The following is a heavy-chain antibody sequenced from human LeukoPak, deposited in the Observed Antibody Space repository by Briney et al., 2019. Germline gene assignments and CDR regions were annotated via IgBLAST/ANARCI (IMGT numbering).Heavy chain of an antibody. CDR3: ARWYYREAKAAFDI. D-gene: IGHD4-17*01. CDR2: IYYSGNT. Sequence: PSETLSLTCTVSGGSVSSGSYYWIWLRQPPGKGLEWIVYIYYSGNTNYNPSLKSRVTISVDTSKNQFSLKLSSVTAEDTVVYYCARWYYREAKAAFDIWGQGTMVNVSS. CDR1: GGSVSSGSYY. V-gene: IGHV4-61*01. J-gene: IGHJ3*02.